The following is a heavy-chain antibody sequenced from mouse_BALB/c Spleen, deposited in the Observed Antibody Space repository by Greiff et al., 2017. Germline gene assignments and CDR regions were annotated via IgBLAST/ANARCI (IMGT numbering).Heavy chain of an antibody. Sequence: EVMLVESGGGLVQPGGSLRLSCAPSGFTFSDFYMAWVRQPPGKRLEWIAASRNKANAYTTEYSASVRGRFIVSRDTSQSILYLQMNALRTEDTDIYYCAWGIGWSSLFAYWGQGTLVTVSA. J-gene: IGHJ3*01. CDR2: SRNKANAYTT. D-gene: IGHD2-10*02. V-gene: IGHV7-1*02. CDR1: GFTFSDFY. CDR3: AWGIGWSSLFAY.